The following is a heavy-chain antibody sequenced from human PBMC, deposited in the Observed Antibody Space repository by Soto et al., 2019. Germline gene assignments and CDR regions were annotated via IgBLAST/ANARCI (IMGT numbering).Heavy chain of an antibody. Sequence: PGGSLRLSCAASGFTFSGYAMSWVRQAPGKGLEWVSAISGSGGSTYYADSVKGRFTISRDNSKNTLYLQMNSLRAEDTAVYYCAKTSEYYYGSGSTNWFDPWGQGTLVTVSS. J-gene: IGHJ5*02. D-gene: IGHD3-10*01. CDR2: ISGSGGST. CDR1: GFTFSGYA. V-gene: IGHV3-23*01. CDR3: AKTSEYYYGSGSTNWFDP.